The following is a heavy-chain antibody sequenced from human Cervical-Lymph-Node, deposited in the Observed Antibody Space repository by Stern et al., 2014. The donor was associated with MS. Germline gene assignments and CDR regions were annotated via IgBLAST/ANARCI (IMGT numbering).Heavy chain of an antibody. J-gene: IGHJ4*02. CDR3: ALYADTFY. CDR1: GNIFTSYY. Sequence: QDQLVQSGAEVKGPGASVKLSCKASGNIFTSYYVHWIRQAPGQGLEWMGIINPIGGTTTYTQRFQDRLTLTRDTSTRTIYMGLSSLRSEDTAVYYCALYADTFYWGQGTLVTVSS. CDR2: INPIGGTT. D-gene: IGHD2-2*01. V-gene: IGHV1-46*01.